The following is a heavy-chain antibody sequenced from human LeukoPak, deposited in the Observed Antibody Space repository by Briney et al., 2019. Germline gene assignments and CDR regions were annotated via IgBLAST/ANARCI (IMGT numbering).Heavy chain of an antibody. D-gene: IGHD3-22*01. V-gene: IGHV1-2*02. CDR3: ARARSYDSSGYIDY. Sequence: ASVKVSCKASGYTFTGYYMHWVRQAPGQGLEWMGWINPNSGGTNYAQKFQGRVTMTRDTSISTAYMELSRLRSDDTAVYYCARARSYDSSGYIDYWGQGTLVTVSS. J-gene: IGHJ4*02. CDR2: INPNSGGT. CDR1: GYTFTGYY.